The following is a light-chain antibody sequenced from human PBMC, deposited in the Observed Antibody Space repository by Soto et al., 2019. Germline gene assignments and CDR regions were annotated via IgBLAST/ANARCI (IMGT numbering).Light chain of an antibody. J-gene: IGLJ1*01. Sequence: QSVLTQPASVSGSPGQSITISCTGTSSDVGSYIYVSWYQHHPGKAPKLMIYDVSKRPSGVSNRFSGSKSGNTASLTISGLQAEDEAEYYCVSYTTFSSYVFGTGTKLTVL. CDR2: DVS. CDR3: VSYTTFSSYV. V-gene: IGLV2-14*01. CDR1: SSDVGSYIY.